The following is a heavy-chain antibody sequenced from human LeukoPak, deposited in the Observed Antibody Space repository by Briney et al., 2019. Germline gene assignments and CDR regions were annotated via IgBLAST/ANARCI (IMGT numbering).Heavy chain of an antibody. CDR2: IIPIFGTA. Sequence: SVKVSCKASGGTFSSYAISWVRQAPGQGLEWMGGIIPIFGTANYAQKFQGRVTITADKSTSTAYMELSSLRSEDTAVYYCAREVIMVRGVITINWFDPWGQGTLVTVSS. V-gene: IGHV1-69*06. J-gene: IGHJ5*02. D-gene: IGHD3-10*01. CDR1: GGTFSSYA. CDR3: AREVIMVRGVITINWFDP.